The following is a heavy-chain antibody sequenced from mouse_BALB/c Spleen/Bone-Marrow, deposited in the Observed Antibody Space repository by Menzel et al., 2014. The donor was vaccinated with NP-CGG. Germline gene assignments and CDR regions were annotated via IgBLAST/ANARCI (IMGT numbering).Heavy chain of an antibody. J-gene: IGHJ3*01. CDR3: ARPLYDGYYIAY. V-gene: IGHV5-12*02. CDR1: GFTFSDYY. D-gene: IGHD2-3*01. Sequence: EVKLMESGGGLVQPGGSLKLSCATSGFTFSDYYMYWVRQTPEKRLEWVAYISNGGGSTYYPDTVKGRFTISRDNAKNTLYLQMSRLKSEDTAMYYCARPLYDGYYIAYWGQRTLVTVSA. CDR2: ISNGGGST.